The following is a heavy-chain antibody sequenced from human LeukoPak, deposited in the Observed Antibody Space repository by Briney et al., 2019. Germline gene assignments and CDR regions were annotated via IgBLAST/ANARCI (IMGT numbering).Heavy chain of an antibody. V-gene: IGHV3-66*03. CDR2: IYSSGST. Sequence: GGSLRLSCAASGFTVSSNYMSWVRQAPGKGLEWVSVIYSSGSTYYADSVKGRFTISRDNSKNTLYLQMNSLRAEDTAVYYCAREAASIAAREDYWGQGTLVTVSS. CDR3: AREAASIAAREDY. D-gene: IGHD6-6*01. CDR1: GFTVSSNY. J-gene: IGHJ4*02.